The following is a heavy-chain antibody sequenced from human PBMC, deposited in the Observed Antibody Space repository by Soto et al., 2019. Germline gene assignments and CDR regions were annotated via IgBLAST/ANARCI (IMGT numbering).Heavy chain of an antibody. D-gene: IGHD6-6*01. CDR3: ARDPRTARASAMDV. CDR2: VWYDGSNG. CDR1: GFIFSNFG. J-gene: IGHJ6*02. Sequence: SGGYLRLSCTASGFIFSNFGMHWVRQAPGKGLEWVAGVWYDGSNGVSAESVKGRFTISRDNSKNTLYLQMTSLRAEDTAVYYCARDPRTARASAMDVWGQGTTVTVSS. V-gene: IGHV3-33*01.